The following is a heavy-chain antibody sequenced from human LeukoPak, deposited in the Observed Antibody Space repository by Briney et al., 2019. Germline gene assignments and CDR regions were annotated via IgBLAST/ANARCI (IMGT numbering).Heavy chain of an antibody. D-gene: IGHD2-2*01. J-gene: IGHJ6*03. CDR3: TSFSDCSSTSCPYYYYYMDV. CDR2: IKSKTDGGTT. V-gene: IGHV3-15*01. Sequence: SGGSLRLSCAASGFTFSNAWMSWVRQAPGKGLEWVGRIKSKTDGGTTDYAAPVKGRFTISRDDSKNTLYLQMNSLKTEDTAVYCCTSFSDCSSTSCPYYYYYMDVWGKGTTVTVSS. CDR1: GFTFSNAW.